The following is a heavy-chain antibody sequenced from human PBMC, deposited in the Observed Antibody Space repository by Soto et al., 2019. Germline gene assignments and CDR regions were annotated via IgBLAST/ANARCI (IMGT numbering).Heavy chain of an antibody. V-gene: IGHV3-48*02. CDR1: GFSFSSYA. J-gene: IGHJ6*02. CDR2: ISGRGTTI. CDR3: ARIGFCNGTHCNHYFYYYAMDI. Sequence: GWSLRLSCAASGFSFSSYAMIWVRHAPGKGLEWVSFISGRGTTIYYADSVKGRFTVSRDNAQNSLFLQVDSLRDEDTAVYYCARIGFCNGTHCNHYFYYYAMDIWGQGSTVTVSS. D-gene: IGHD2-15*01.